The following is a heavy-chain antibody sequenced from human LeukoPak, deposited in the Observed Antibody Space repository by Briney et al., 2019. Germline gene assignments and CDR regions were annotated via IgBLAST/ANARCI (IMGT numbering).Heavy chain of an antibody. CDR2: ISAYNGNT. D-gene: IGHD6-6*01. J-gene: IGHJ5*02. CDR1: GYTFTSYG. CDR3: ARAGFQYSSSRGWFDP. Sequence: EASVKVSCKASGYTFTSYGISWVRQAPGQGLEWMGWISAYNGNTNYAQKLQGRVTMTTDTSTSTAYMELRSLRSDDTAVYYCARAGFQYSSSRGWFDPWGQGTLVTVSS. V-gene: IGHV1-18*01.